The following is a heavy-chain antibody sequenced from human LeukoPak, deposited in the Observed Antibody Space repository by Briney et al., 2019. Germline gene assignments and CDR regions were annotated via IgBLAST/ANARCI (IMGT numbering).Heavy chain of an antibody. CDR3: ARALNDNYPPFDY. V-gene: IGHV3-30-3*01. CDR2: ISYDGSNK. D-gene: IGHD4-11*01. CDR1: GFPFSSYA. Sequence: GGSLRLSCSASGFPFSSYAMHWVRQAPGKGLEWVAVISYDGSNKYYADSVKGRFTIFRDNSKNTLYLQMNSLRAEDTAVYYCARALNDNYPPFDYWGQGTLVTVSS. J-gene: IGHJ4*02.